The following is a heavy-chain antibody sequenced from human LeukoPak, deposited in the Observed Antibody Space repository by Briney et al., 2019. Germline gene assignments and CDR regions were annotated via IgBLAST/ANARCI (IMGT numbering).Heavy chain of an antibody. D-gene: IGHD3-10*01. V-gene: IGHV1-2*02. Sequence: ASVTVSCKASGYTFTDYYMHWVRQAPGQGLEWMGWISPNSGDTTYAQKFQGRVTMTRDTSISTAYMELSALRSDDTAVYFCARETSGVDYWGQGTLVTVSS. J-gene: IGHJ4*02. CDR1: GYTFTDYY. CDR2: ISPNSGDT. CDR3: ARETSGVDY.